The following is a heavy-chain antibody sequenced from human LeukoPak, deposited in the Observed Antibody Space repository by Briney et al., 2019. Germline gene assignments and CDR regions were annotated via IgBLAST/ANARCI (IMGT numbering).Heavy chain of an antibody. J-gene: IGHJ5*02. V-gene: IGHV4-39*01. CDR3: ARRPTSDHLSP. D-gene: IGHD1-14*01. CDR1: GDSISSDNYS. Sequence: SETLSLTCTVSGDSISSDNYSWGWVRQPPGKGLEWIGNIYYGVNTYYNPSLKSRVTISVDTSKNQFSLKLSSVTAADTAIYYCARRPTSDHLSPWGQGTLVTVSS. CDR2: IYYGVNT.